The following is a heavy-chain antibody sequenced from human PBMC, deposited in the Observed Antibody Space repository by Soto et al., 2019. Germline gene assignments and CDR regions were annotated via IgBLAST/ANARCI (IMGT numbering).Heavy chain of an antibody. V-gene: IGHV1-2*04. CDR1: GYTFTGFY. Sequence: ASVKVSCKASGYTFTGFYMHWVRQALGQGLEWMGWINPNSGGTNYAQKFQGWVTMTRDTSISTAYMELSRLRSDDTAVYYCARDAVSSSSNWFDPWGQGTLVTVSS. CDR3: ARDAVSSSSNWFDP. CDR2: INPNSGGT. D-gene: IGHD6-6*01. J-gene: IGHJ5*02.